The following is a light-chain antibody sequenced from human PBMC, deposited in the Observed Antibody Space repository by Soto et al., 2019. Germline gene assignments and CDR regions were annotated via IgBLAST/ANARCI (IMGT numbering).Light chain of an antibody. CDR2: EVS. V-gene: IGLV2-8*01. CDR3: SSYAGSNNVV. CDR1: SSDVGGYKY. Sequence: QSALTQPPSASGSPGQSVTISCTGTSSDVGGYKYVSWYQQHPGKAPKLMIYEVSERPSGVPDRFSGSKSGNTASLTASGLQAEDEADYYCSSYAGSNNVVFGGGTKLTVL. J-gene: IGLJ3*02.